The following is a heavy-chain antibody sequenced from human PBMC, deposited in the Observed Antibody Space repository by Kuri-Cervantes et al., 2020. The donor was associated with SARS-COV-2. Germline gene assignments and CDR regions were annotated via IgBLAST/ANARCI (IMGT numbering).Heavy chain of an antibody. CDR1: GYSIISGYY. J-gene: IGHJ6*03. CDR3: ARPIYQLLYGYYYYYMDV. V-gene: IGHV4-38-2*01. CDR2: IYHSGST. Sequence: SETLSLTCAVSGYSIISGYYWGWIRQPPGKGLEWTGSIYHSGSTYYNPSLKSRVTISVDTSKNQFSLKLSSLTAADTAVYYCARPIYQLLYGYYYYYMDVWGKGTTVTVSS. D-gene: IGHD2-2*02.